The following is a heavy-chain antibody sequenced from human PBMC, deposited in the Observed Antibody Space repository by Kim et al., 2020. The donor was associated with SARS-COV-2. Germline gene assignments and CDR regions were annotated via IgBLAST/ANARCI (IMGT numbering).Heavy chain of an antibody. CDR1: GYTFTSYA. J-gene: IGHJ3*02. CDR2: INTNTGNP. D-gene: IGHD3-3*01. CDR3: ARDPHTSTIFGVAISSGAFDI. V-gene: IGHV7-4-1*02. Sequence: ASVKVSCKASGYTFTSYAMNWVRQAPGQGLEWMGWINTNTGNPTYAQGFTGRFVFSLDTSVSTAYLQISSLKAEDTGVYYCARDPHTSTIFGVAISSGAFDIWGQGTMVTVSS.